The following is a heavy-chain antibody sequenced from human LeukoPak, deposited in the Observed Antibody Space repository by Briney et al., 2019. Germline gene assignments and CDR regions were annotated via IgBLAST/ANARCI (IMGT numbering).Heavy chain of an antibody. CDR2: IYYSGST. Sequence: SETLSLTCTVSGDSISSGSYYWGWIRQPPGKGLEWIGYIYYSGSTNYNPSLKSRVTISLDTSKNQFSLKLSSVTTADTAVYYCARSVVTLYWYFDLWGRGALVTVSS. CDR1: GDSISSGSYY. J-gene: IGHJ2*01. CDR3: ARSVVTLYWYFDL. D-gene: IGHD4-23*01. V-gene: IGHV4-61*01.